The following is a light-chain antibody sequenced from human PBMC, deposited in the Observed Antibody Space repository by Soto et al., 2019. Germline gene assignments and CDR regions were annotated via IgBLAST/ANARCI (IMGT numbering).Light chain of an antibody. Sequence: DIQMTQSPTSLSASVGDRLTTPCRASQTISNHLNWYQQKPGKAPKLLIYTASSLQSGVPSRFSGSGSGTDFTLTISSLQPEDFATYYCHQTYSTQWTFGQGTKVDIK. CDR1: QTISNH. J-gene: IGKJ1*01. CDR3: HQTYSTQWT. V-gene: IGKV1-39*01. CDR2: TAS.